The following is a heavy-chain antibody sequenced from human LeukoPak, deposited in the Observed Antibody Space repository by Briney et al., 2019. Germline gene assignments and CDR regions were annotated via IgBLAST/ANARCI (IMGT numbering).Heavy chain of an antibody. D-gene: IGHD2-15*01. J-gene: IGHJ1*01. CDR3: AGRGHRYSRD. CDR1: GDSVSSGY. V-gene: IGHV4-4*09. CDR2: IYDNGVT. Sequence: SETLSLSCNVSGDSVSSGYWTWIRQSPGKGLEWIGFIYDNGVTDYNPSLKSRLMISLDTSKNQFSLTLRSVSAADSAIYYCAGRGHRYSRDWGRASWSPFPQ.